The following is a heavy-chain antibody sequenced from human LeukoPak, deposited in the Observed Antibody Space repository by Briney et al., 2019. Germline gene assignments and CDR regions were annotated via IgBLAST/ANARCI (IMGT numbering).Heavy chain of an antibody. Sequence: GGSLRLSCAASGFTVSSNYMSWVRQAPGKGLEWVSVIYSGGSTYYADSVKGRLTISRDNSKNTLYLQMNSLRAEDTAVYYCARGGYCSGGSCYRDYWGQGTLVTVSS. CDR2: IYSGGST. CDR1: GFTVSSNY. J-gene: IGHJ4*02. V-gene: IGHV3-53*01. CDR3: ARGGYCSGGSCYRDY. D-gene: IGHD2-15*01.